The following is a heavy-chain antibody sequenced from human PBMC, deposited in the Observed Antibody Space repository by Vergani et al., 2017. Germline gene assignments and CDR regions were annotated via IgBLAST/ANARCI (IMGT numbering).Heavy chain of an antibody. CDR2: ISAYNGNT. D-gene: IGHD6-19*01. V-gene: IGHV1-18*01. Sequence: QVQLVQSGAEVKKPGASVKVSCKASGYTFTSYGISWVRQAPGQGLEWMGWISAYNGNTNYAQKLQGRVTMTTGTSTSTAYMELRSLRSDDTAVYYCARELGVAGTILNYYDYXMDVWGKGTTVTVSS. CDR3: ARELGVAGTILNYYDYXMDV. CDR1: GYTFTSYG. J-gene: IGHJ6*03.